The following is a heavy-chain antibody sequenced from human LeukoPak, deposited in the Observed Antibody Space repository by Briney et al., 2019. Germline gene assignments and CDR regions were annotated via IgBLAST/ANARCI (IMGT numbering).Heavy chain of an antibody. D-gene: IGHD3-22*01. CDR2: ISYDGSSK. J-gene: IGHJ4*02. V-gene: IGHV3-30*18. CDR3: AKGVRYDSSGYYLGFDY. Sequence: PGGSLRLSCAASGFTFSSYGMHWVRQAPGKGLEWVAVISYDGSSKYYADSVKGRFTTSRDNSKNTLYLQMNSLRAEDTAVYYCAKGVRYDSSGYYLGFDYWGQGTLVTVSS. CDR1: GFTFSSYG.